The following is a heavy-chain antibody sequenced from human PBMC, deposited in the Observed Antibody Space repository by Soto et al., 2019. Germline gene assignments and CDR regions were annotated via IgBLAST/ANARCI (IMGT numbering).Heavy chain of an antibody. CDR1: GSSISNFY. Sequence: TLSLTCSVSGSSISNFYWSWIRQPPGKGLEWIGNIYYTGSTNYNPSHKSRVAISVDMSRKQVSLKLTSLTAADTAVYYCTRVGGYYGDYPNFDYWGQGTLVTVS. CDR3: TRVGGYYGDYPNFDY. CDR2: IYYTGST. J-gene: IGHJ4*02. V-gene: IGHV4-59*01. D-gene: IGHD4-17*01.